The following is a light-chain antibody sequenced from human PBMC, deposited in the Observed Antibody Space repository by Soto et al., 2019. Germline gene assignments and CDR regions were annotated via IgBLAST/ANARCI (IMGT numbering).Light chain of an antibody. CDR3: CSYAGSSTHVV. CDR1: SSDVGSYNL. CDR2: EGS. V-gene: IGLV2-23*01. J-gene: IGLJ2*01. Sequence: SALTKPASVSGSPGQSITISCTGTSSDVGSYNLVSWYQQHPGKAPKLMIYEGSKRPSGVSNRFSGSKSGNTASLTISGLQAEDEADYYCCSYAGSSTHVVFGGGTKLTVL.